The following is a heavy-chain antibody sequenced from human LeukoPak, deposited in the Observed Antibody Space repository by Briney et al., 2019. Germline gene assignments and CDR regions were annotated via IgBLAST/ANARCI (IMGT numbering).Heavy chain of an antibody. V-gene: IGHV3-23*01. D-gene: IGHD1-26*01. CDR2: ISGTGGSA. J-gene: IGHJ3*02. Sequence: GGSLRLSCAASGFSFSTYAMSWVRQAPGKGLEWVSVISGTGGSAYYADSVKGRFTISRDNSRNTVYLQMNSLRAEDTAVYYCAKSLGGSYQAFDIWGQGTMVTVSS. CDR3: AKSLGGSYQAFDI. CDR1: GFSFSTYA.